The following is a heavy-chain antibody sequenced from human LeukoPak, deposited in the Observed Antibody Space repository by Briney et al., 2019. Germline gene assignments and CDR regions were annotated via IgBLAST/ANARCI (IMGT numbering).Heavy chain of an antibody. CDR3: ARDTAMGLYYYGMDG. V-gene: IGHV4-59*01. J-gene: IGHJ6*01. CDR2: IYYSGST. Sequence: SETLSLTCTVSSGSISSYYWIWIRQPPGKGLVWIRYIYYSGSTNYNPYLKSRVTISGDTYKNQISLKLSSVTAADTAVYYCARDTAMGLYYYGMDGWGKGTTVAVCS. CDR1: SGSISSYY. D-gene: IGHD5-18*01.